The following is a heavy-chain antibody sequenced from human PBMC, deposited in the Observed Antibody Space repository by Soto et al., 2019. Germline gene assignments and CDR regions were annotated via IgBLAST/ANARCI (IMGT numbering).Heavy chain of an antibody. V-gene: IGHV4-39*01. Sequence: QLQLQESGPGLVKPSETLSLTCTVSGGSISSSSYYWGWIRQPPGKGLEWIGSIYYRGSTYYNPYLKSRVTISVDTSKNQFSLKLSSVTAADTAVYYCARLSSCWCKEIDYWGQGNLVTVSS. D-gene: IGHD6-19*01. CDR3: ARLSSCWCKEIDY. J-gene: IGHJ4*02. CDR2: IYYRGST. CDR1: GGSISSSSYY.